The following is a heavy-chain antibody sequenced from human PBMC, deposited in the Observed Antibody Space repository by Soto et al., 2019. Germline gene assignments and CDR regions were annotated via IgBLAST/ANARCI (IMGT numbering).Heavy chain of an antibody. Sequence: QVELVQSGAEVKKPGASVKVSCQASEDTFTLYDINWVRQATGQGLEWMGWMNPNTGTIDYAHKFQGRVTMTRDTSTRTVYMELTSLRSDDTAVYYCVRRVASGHRSWFDPWGHGTLVTVSS. D-gene: IGHD2-21*01. V-gene: IGHV1-8*01. CDR3: VRRVASGHRSWFDP. CDR2: MNPNTGTI. J-gene: IGHJ5*02. CDR1: EDTFTLYD.